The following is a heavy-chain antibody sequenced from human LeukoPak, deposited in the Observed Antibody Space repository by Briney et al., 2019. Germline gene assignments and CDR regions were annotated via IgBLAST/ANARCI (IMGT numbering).Heavy chain of an antibody. V-gene: IGHV3-23*01. CDR3: AKGAGNYGDYPFDY. J-gene: IGHJ4*02. CDR2: ISGSGGST. D-gene: IGHD4-17*01. Sequence: GGSLRLSCAASGFTFSSYAMSWVRQAPGKGLEGFSAISGSGGSTYYADSVKGRFTISRDNSKNTLYLQMNSLRAEDTAVYYCAKGAGNYGDYPFDYWGQGTLVTVSP. CDR1: GFTFSSYA.